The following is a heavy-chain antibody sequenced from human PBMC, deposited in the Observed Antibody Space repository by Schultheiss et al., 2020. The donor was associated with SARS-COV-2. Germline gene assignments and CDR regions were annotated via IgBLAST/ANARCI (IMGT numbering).Heavy chain of an antibody. CDR2: IYYSGST. J-gene: IGHJ4*02. CDR3: ASRGVQGVIIEDY. V-gene: IGHV4-31*03. CDR1: GGSISSGGYY. D-gene: IGHD3-10*01. Sequence: SETLSLTCNVSGGSISSGGYYWSWIRQHPGKGLEWIGYIYYSGSTYYNPSLKSRVTISVDTSKNQFSLKLSSVTAADTAVYYCASRGVQGVIIEDYWGQGTLVTVSS.